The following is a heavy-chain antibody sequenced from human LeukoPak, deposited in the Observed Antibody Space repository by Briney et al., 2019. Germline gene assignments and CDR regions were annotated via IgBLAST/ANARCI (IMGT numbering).Heavy chain of an antibody. D-gene: IGHD3-10*01. J-gene: IGHJ3*02. CDR1: GFTFSSYA. V-gene: IGHV3-30-3*01. Sequence: GGSLRLSCAASGFTFSSYAMHWVRQAPGKGLEWVAVISYDGSNKYYADSVKGRFTTSRDNSKNPLYLQMNSLRAEDTAVYYCARVVRGGSAAAFDIWGQGTMVTVSS. CDR3: ARVVRGGSAAAFDI. CDR2: ISYDGSNK.